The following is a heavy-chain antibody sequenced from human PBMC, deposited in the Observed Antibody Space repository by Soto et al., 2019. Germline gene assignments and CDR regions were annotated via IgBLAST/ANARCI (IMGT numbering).Heavy chain of an antibody. Sequence: EVQLVESGGGLVQPGGSLRLSCAASGFTFSSYSMNWVRQAPGKGLEWVSYISSSSTIYYADSVKGRFTISRDNAKNSLYLQMNSLRDEDTAVYYCASLYYDFWSGYAPPDYWGQGTLVTVSS. CDR1: GFTFSSYS. V-gene: IGHV3-48*02. CDR2: ISSSSTI. CDR3: ASLYYDFWSGYAPPDY. J-gene: IGHJ4*02. D-gene: IGHD3-3*01.